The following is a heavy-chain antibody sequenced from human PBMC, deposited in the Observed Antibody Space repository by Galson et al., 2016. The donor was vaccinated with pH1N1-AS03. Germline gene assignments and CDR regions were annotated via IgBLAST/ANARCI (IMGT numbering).Heavy chain of an antibody. V-gene: IGHV3-21*01. CDR3: ARDGGYSSGWIDF. J-gene: IGHJ4*02. Sequence: SLRLSCAASGFTFSTYTMNWVRQAPGKGLEWFAYISSSSRFIYYADAVQGRFTISKDSPKNSVYLHMNGLRDDDTAVYYCARDGGYSSGWIDFWGQGTLVSVSS. D-gene: IGHD3-22*01. CDR1: GFTFSTYT. CDR2: ISSSSRFI.